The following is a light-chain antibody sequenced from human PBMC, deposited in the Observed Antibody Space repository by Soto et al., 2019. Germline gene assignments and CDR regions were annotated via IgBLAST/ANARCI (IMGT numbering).Light chain of an antibody. CDR3: SSYITYLTLEV. V-gene: IGLV2-14*03. J-gene: IGLJ1*01. CDR2: DVS. CDR1: NTDIDGYNY. Sequence: QSVLTQPDSVSGSPGESITISCTGTNTDIDGYNYVSWYQQHPGKAPKLVIYDVSSRPSGVSSRYSGSKSGYTASMTISGFLSEDYSHYYCSSYITYLTLEVFGTGTKVTV.